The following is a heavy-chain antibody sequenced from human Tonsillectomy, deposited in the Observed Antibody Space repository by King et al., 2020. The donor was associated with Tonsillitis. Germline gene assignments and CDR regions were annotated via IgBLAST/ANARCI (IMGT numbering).Heavy chain of an antibody. V-gene: IGHV3-23*04. D-gene: IGHD2-2*01. Sequence: VQLVESGGGLVQPGGSLRLSCAASGFTFSSYAMSWVRQAPGKGLEWVSGISGSGGSTYYADSVKGRFTISRDNSKNTLYLQMNSLRAEDTAVYYCANIDVSGYCSSTSCYVPLGYWGQGTLVTVSS. CDR1: GFTFSSYA. J-gene: IGHJ4*02. CDR2: ISGSGGST. CDR3: ANIDVSGYCSSTSCYVPLGY.